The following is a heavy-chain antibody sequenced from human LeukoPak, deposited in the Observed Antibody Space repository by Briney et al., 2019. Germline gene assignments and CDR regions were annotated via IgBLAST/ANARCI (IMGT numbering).Heavy chain of an antibody. V-gene: IGHV3-23*01. CDR3: VKFPYCSSTSCPYYMDV. CDR1: XFTFXSXX. J-gene: IGHJ6*03. D-gene: IGHD2-2*01. CDR2: XXGSGGST. Sequence: LXLSXAASXFTFXSXXMSWVRXAPGXXLEXXXXXXGSGGSTYYADSVKGRFTISRDNSKNTLYLQMNSLRAEDTAVYYCVKFPYCSSTSCPYYMDVWGKGTTVTVSS.